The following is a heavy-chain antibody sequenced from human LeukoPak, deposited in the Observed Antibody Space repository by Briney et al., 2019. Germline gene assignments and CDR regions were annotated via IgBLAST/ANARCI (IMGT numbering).Heavy chain of an antibody. J-gene: IGHJ4*02. CDR2: ISYDGSNK. CDR1: GFTFSSYA. Sequence: GGSLRLSCAASGFTFSSYAMHWVRQAPGKGLEWVAVISYDGSNKYYANSVKGRFTISRDNSKNTLFLQLSSLRAEDTAVYYCAKDYGTIFIVLNYYFDYWGQGTLVTVSP. CDR3: AKDYGTIFIVLNYYFDY. V-gene: IGHV3-30-3*01. D-gene: IGHD3-3*01.